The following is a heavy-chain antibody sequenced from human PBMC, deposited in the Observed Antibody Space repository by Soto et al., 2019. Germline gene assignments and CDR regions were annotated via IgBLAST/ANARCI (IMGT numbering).Heavy chain of an antibody. J-gene: IGHJ4*02. CDR1: GFTFSTYS. CDR3: ARVAAAGTSRFDY. Sequence: EVQVMESGGGLVQPGGSLRLSCAASGFTFSTYSMSWVRHAPGKGLEWVSYISSPGSTIYYADSVRGRFTISRDNAKNSLYLQMNSLRDEDTAVYYCARVAAAGTSRFDYWGQGTLVTVSS. V-gene: IGHV3-48*02. CDR2: ISSPGSTI. D-gene: IGHD6-13*01.